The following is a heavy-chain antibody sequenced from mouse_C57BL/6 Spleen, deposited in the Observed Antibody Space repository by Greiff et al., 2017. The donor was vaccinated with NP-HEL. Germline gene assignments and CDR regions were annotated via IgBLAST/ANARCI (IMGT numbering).Heavy chain of an antibody. CDR3: SRFGDYDWFAY. Sequence: QVQLQQSGAELAKPGASVKLSCKASGYTFTSYWMNWVKQRPGQGLEWIGYINPSSGYTKYNQKFKGKATLTADKSSSTAYMQLSSLTYEASAVYYCSRFGDYDWFAYWGQGTLVTVSA. CDR2: INPSSGYT. J-gene: IGHJ3*01. V-gene: IGHV1-7*01. CDR1: GYTFTSYW. D-gene: IGHD2-4*01.